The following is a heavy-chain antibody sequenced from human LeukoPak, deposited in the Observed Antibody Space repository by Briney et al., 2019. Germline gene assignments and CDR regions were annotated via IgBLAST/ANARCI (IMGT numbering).Heavy chain of an antibody. V-gene: IGHV1-69*01. CDR2: IIPIFGTA. CDR1: GGTFSSYA. D-gene: IGHD3-22*01. CDR3: ARIAPPNYDSSGYHGDFDY. Sequence: SVKVSFKASGGTFSSYAISWVRQAPGQGLEWMGGIIPIFGTANYAQKFQGRVTITADESTSTAYMELSSLRSEDTAVYYCARIAPPNYDSSGYHGDFDYWGQGTLVTVSS. J-gene: IGHJ4*02.